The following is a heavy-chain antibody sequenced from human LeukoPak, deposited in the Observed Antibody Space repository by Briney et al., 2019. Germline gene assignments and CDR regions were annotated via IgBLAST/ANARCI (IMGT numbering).Heavy chain of an antibody. V-gene: IGHV1-69*05. J-gene: IGHJ4*02. Sequence: ASVKVSCKASGGTFSSYAISWVRQAPGQGLEWMGGIIPIFGTANYAQKFQGRVTITRDTSASTAYMELSSLRSEDTAVYYCARTRYSSSWYSDYWGQGTLVTVSS. D-gene: IGHD6-13*01. CDR3: ARTRYSSSWYSDY. CDR1: GGTFSSYA. CDR2: IIPIFGTA.